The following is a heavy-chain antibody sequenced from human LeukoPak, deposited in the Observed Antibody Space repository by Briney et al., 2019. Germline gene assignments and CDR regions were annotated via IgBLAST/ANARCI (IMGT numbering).Heavy chain of an antibody. CDR2: ISYDGSNK. D-gene: IGHD3-22*01. CDR1: GFTFSSYG. V-gene: IGHV3-30*18. J-gene: IGHJ4*02. CDR3: AKDGRTYYYDSSGPMDFDY. Sequence: GRSLRLSCAASGFTFSSYGMHWVRQAPGKGLEWVAVISYDGSNKYYADSVKGRFTISRHNSKNTLYLQMNSLRAEDTAVYYCAKDGRTYYYDSSGPMDFDYWGQGTLVTVSS.